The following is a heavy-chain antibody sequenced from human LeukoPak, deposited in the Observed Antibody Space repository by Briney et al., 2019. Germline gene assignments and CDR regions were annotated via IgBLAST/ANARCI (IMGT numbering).Heavy chain of an antibody. V-gene: IGHV3-74*01. CDR2: KSDGST. CDR3: ARAPSEIGGYYPEYFRH. Sequence: PGGSLTLSCAASGFTFSSYWMHWVRHAPGKGLVWVSRKSDGSTNYADSVKGRFTISRDNAKNTVSLQMNSLRAEDTGVYFCARAPSEIGGYYPEYFRHWGQGTLVTVSS. D-gene: IGHD3-22*01. J-gene: IGHJ1*01. CDR1: GFTFSSYW.